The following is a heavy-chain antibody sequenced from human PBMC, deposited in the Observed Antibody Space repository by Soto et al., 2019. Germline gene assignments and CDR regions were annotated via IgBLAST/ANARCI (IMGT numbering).Heavy chain of an antibody. V-gene: IGHV4-59*01. Sequence: PSETLSLTCTVSGGSISSYYWSWIRQPPGKGLEWIGYIYYSGSTNYNPSLKSRVTISVDTSKNQFSLKLSSVTAADTAVYYCARGKYYDFWSGLLGGMDVWGHGTTVTVSS. D-gene: IGHD3-3*01. CDR2: IYYSGST. J-gene: IGHJ6*02. CDR1: GGSISSYY. CDR3: ARGKYYDFWSGLLGGMDV.